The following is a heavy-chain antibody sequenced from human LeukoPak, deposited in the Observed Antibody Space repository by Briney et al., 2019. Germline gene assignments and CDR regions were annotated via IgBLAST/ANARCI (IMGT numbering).Heavy chain of an antibody. CDR2: ISYRGTT. D-gene: IGHD6-13*01. CDR3: ARRAAVGKNWFDP. CDR1: GDSMRTNNYH. J-gene: IGHJ5*02. Sequence: PSETLSLTCSVSGDSMRTNNYHWGWIRQPPGKGLEWIGSISYRGTTYYNPSLKRRVTISVDTSENLFSLKVNYVTAADTAVYYCARRAAVGKNWFDPWGQGTLVTVSS. V-gene: IGHV4-39*01.